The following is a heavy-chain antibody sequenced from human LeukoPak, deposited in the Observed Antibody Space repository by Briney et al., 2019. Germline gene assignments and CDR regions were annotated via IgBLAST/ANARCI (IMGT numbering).Heavy chain of an antibody. CDR3: AREEDCSGGSCYSGGDY. D-gene: IGHD2-15*01. CDR1: GFTFSSYS. Sequence: GGSLRLSCAASGFTFSSYSMNWVRQAPGKGLEWVSSISSSSSYIYYADSVKGRFTISRDNAKNSLYLQMNSLRAEDTAVYYCAREEDCSGGSCYSGGDYWGQGTLVTVSS. CDR2: ISSSSSYI. V-gene: IGHV3-21*01. J-gene: IGHJ4*02.